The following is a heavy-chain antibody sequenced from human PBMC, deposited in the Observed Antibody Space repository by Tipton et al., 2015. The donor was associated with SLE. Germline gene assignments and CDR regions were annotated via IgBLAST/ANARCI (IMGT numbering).Heavy chain of an antibody. CDR3: ARAPGSWSLVY. CDR1: GFTVRSNY. D-gene: IGHD1-26*01. V-gene: IGHV3-53*05. CDR2: IYSGGST. Sequence: SLRLSFAASGFTVRSNYMNWVRQAPGKGLEWVSVIYSGGSTYYADSVKGRFTISRDNSKNTLYLQMNSLRVEDTAIYYCARAPGSWSLVYWGQGTLVTVSS. J-gene: IGHJ4*02.